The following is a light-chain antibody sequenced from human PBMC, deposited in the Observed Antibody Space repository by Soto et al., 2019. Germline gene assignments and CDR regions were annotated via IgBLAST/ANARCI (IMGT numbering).Light chain of an antibody. Sequence: QSVLTQPASVSGSPGQSITTSCTGTSSDVGSYNLVSWYQQHPGKAPKLIISEGSKRPSGVSNRFSGSKSGNTASMTLSGLQADDESGYYCYSYAGRNIWVFGGGTKVTVL. V-gene: IGLV2-23*01. CDR3: YSYAGRNIWV. J-gene: IGLJ3*02. CDR2: EGS. CDR1: SSDVGSYNL.